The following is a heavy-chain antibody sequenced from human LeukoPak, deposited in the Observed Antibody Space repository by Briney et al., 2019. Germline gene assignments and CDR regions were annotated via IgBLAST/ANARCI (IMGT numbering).Heavy chain of an antibody. J-gene: IGHJ3*02. CDR3: AQDPGAGYYGLGRVDI. Sequence: PGRSLRLSCAASGFTFSNYGIHWVRQAPGKGLEWMAVISYDGSNKHYATSVKGRFTISRDNSKNTLYLQMNSLRADDTAVDYCAQDPGAGYYGLGRVDIWGQGPMVPVSS. D-gene: IGHD3-10*01. V-gene: IGHV3-30*18. CDR2: ISYDGSNK. CDR1: GFTFSNYG.